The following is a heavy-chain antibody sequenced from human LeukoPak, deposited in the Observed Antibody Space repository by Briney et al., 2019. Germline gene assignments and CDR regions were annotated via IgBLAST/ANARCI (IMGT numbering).Heavy chain of an antibody. Sequence: GALILSCAVSGFIFSSYGMHWVRQAPGKGLEWVAVIWYDGSNKYYADSVKGRFTISRDNSKNTLYLQMNSLRAEDTAVYYCARDLYSGTTSPPLLFDYWGQGTLVTVSS. CDR3: ARDLYSGTTSPPLLFDY. CDR1: GFIFSSYG. CDR2: IWYDGSNK. J-gene: IGHJ4*02. D-gene: IGHD1-1*01. V-gene: IGHV3-33*01.